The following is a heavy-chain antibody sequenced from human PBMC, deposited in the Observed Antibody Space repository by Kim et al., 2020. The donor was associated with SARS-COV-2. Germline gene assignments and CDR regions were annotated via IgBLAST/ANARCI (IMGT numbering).Heavy chain of an antibody. Sequence: GGSLRLFCAASGFTFATYSMNWVRQAPGKGLEWISYITSSSETIYYADSVKGRFTISRDNANDSLYLQMNSLRDEDPARYYGVRDPWKQYYFEYWGQ. CDR3: VRDPWKQYYFEY. V-gene: IGHV3-48*02. CDR1: GFTFATYS. CDR2: ITSSSETI. D-gene: IGHD1-1*01. J-gene: IGHJ4*02.